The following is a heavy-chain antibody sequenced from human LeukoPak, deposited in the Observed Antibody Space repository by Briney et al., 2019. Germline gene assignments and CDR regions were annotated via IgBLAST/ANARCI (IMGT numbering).Heavy chain of an antibody. CDR1: GFTFRSYS. V-gene: IGHV3-48*01. CDR3: ARGVDILTGYYLFDY. J-gene: IGHJ4*02. D-gene: IGHD3-9*01. Sequence: GGSLRLSCAASGFTFRSYSMNWVRQAPGKGVEWVSYISSSSSTIYYADSVKGRFTISRDNAKNSLYLQMNSLRAEDTAVYYCARGVDILTGYYLFDYWGQGTLVTVSS. CDR2: ISSSSSTI.